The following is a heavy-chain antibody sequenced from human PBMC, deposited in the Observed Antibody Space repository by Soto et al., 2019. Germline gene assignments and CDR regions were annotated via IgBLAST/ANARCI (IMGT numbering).Heavy chain of an antibody. Sequence: ASVQVSCNASGYTFSSSPLHCVRQAPGQRPGWMGWINTANDDTEYSQKFQDRVTLTRDTSASTAYMEVSSLTPEDTAVYYCARDEGVASGNWGQGTLVTVSS. CDR1: GYTFSSSP. V-gene: IGHV1-3*04. J-gene: IGHJ4*02. D-gene: IGHD5-12*01. CDR2: INTANDDT. CDR3: ARDEGVASGN.